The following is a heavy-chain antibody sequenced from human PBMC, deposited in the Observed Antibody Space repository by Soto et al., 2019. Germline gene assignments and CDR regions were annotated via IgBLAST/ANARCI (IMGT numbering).Heavy chain of an antibody. CDR3: ARRYGPGFDY. CDR1: GGSISSYY. D-gene: IGHD4-17*01. V-gene: IGHV4-59*08. CDR2: IYYSGST. J-gene: IGHJ4*02. Sequence: LETLSLTSTFSGGSISSYYWIWIRQPPGKGLEWIGYIYYSGSTNYNPSLKSRVTISVDTSKNQFSLKLSSVTAADTAVYYCARRYGPGFDYWGQGTLVTVS.